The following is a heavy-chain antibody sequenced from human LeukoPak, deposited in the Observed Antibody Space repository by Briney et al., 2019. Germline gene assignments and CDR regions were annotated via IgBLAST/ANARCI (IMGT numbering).Heavy chain of an antibody. CDR2: INPNSGGT. D-gene: IGHD6-13*01. CDR1: GYTFTGYY. CDR3: ARDSEIAAALPGRGMDV. Sequence: ASVKVSCKASGYTFTGYYMHWVRQAPGQGLEWMGWINPNSGGTNYAQKFQGRVTMTRDTSISTDYMELSRLRSDDTAVYYCARDSEIAAALPGRGMDVWGQGTTVTVSS. V-gene: IGHV1-2*02. J-gene: IGHJ6*02.